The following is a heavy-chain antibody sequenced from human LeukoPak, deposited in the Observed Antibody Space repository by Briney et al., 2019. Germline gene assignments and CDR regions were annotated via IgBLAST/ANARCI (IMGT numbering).Heavy chain of an antibody. CDR3: ARGPTLGLDI. J-gene: IGHJ3*02. Sequence: ASVKVSCRASGYTFTAYYIHLVRQAPGQGLEWMGWINPNSGDTNLPQRFQGRVTMTRDTSIITAYLELSSLTSDDTGMYYCARGPTLGLDIWGQGTLVTVSS. V-gene: IGHV1-2*02. CDR2: INPNSGDT. CDR1: GYTFTAYY.